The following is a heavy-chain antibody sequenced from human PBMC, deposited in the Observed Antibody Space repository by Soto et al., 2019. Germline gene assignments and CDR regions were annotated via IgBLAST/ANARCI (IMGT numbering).Heavy chain of an antibody. Sequence: SETLSLTCAVSGGSIISGGYSCICIRQPPGKGLEWIGYIYQSGCTYYNPSLKSRVTISVDRSRNQFSLKLSSVTAADTAVYFCATQSYSNSGAYYYYAMDVWGQGTTVTVSS. J-gene: IGHJ6*02. CDR2: IYQSGCT. D-gene: IGHD4-4*01. CDR1: GGSIISGGYS. V-gene: IGHV4-30-2*01. CDR3: ATQSYSNSGAYYYYAMDV.